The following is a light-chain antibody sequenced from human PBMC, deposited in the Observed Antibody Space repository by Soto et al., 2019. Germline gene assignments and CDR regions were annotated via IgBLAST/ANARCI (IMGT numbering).Light chain of an antibody. CDR2: DAS. Sequence: EIVLTQSPATLSLSPGERATLSCRASQSVSSYLAWYQQKPVQAPRLLIYDASSRATGIPARFSGSGSGTDFNLTISSLEPEDFAVYYCQQRSNWPYTFGQGTKLEIK. CDR1: QSVSSY. J-gene: IGKJ2*01. V-gene: IGKV3-11*01. CDR3: QQRSNWPYT.